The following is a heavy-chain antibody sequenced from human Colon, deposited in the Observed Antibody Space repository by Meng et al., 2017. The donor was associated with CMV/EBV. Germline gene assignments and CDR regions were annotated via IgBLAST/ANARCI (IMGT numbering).Heavy chain of an antibody. CDR3: AVRTSDAEADWFDP. Sequence: KASGYTLTELSMQCVRQAPGKGLEWMGGFDPEDGKIISAHKFQDSVTMTADTSTDTAYMELSSLRSDDTAVYYCAVRTSDAEADWFDPWGQGTLVTVSS. CDR1: GYTLTELS. D-gene: IGHD1-14*01. V-gene: IGHV1-24*01. CDR2: FDPEDGKI. J-gene: IGHJ5*02.